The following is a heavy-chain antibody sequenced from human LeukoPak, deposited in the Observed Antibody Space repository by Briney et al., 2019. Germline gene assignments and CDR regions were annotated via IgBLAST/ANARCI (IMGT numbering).Heavy chain of an antibody. D-gene: IGHD5-18*01. Sequence: GGSLRLSCAASGCTFSNYWMSWVRQAPGKGLEWVANIRKDGNDEYYVDSVKGRFTISRDNAKNSLYLQMNSLRAEDTAVYYCAGLDTIMVRDAGYWGQGTLVIVSS. CDR1: GCTFSNYW. V-gene: IGHV3-7*01. CDR3: AGLDTIMVRDAGY. J-gene: IGHJ4*02. CDR2: IRKDGNDE.